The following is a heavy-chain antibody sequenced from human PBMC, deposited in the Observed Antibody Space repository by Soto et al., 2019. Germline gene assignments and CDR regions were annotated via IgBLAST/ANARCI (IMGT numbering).Heavy chain of an antibody. Sequence: EVQLLESGGGLVQPGGSLRLSCAASGFTFSRYAMSWVRQAPGKGLERVSTISGSGADSYGADSVKGRFIISRDNSKNTLSLQMNSLRAEDTAVYYCAKSTGVLATTGGALDIWGQGTVVTVPS. D-gene: IGHD5-12*01. V-gene: IGHV3-23*01. CDR3: AKSTGVLATTGGALDI. CDR1: GFTFSRYA. J-gene: IGHJ3*02. CDR2: ISGSGADS.